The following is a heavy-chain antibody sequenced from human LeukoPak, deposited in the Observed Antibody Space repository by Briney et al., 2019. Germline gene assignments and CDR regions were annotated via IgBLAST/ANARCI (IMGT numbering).Heavy chain of an antibody. D-gene: IGHD6-19*01. V-gene: IGHV1-46*01. CDR3: ARAMQWLDEVAAPLDY. J-gene: IGHJ4*02. CDR2: INPSGGST. Sequence: ASVKVSCKASGYTFTSYYMHWVRQARGQGLEWMGIINPSGGSTSYAQKFQGRVTMTRDTSTSTVYMELSSLRSEDTAVYYCARAMQWLDEVAAPLDYWDQGTLVTVSS. CDR1: GYTFTSYY.